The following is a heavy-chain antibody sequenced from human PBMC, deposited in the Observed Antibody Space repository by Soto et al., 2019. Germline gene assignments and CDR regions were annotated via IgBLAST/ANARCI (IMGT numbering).Heavy chain of an antibody. J-gene: IGHJ4*02. Sequence: SGPTLVNPTQTLTLTCTFSGFSLSTSGVGVGWIRQPPGKALEWLALIYWDDDKRYSPSLKSRLTITKDTSKNQVVLTMTNMDPVDTATYYCAHSNLGYCSGGSCYDYWGQGTLVTVSS. D-gene: IGHD2-15*01. V-gene: IGHV2-5*02. CDR2: IYWDDDK. CDR1: GFSLSTSGVG. CDR3: AHSNLGYCSGGSCYDY.